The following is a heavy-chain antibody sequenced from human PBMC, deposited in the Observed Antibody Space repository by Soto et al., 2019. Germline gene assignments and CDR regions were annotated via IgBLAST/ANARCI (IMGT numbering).Heavy chain of an antibody. CDR1: GGTFSSYT. Sequence: QVQLVQSGAEVKKPGSSVKVSFKASGGTFSSYTISWVRQAPGQGLEWMGRIIPILGIANYAQKLQGRVTIDADKSTSTAYMELSSLRSEDTAVYYCARVTVRRVNYYWGQGTLVTVSS. V-gene: IGHV1-69*02. CDR2: IIPILGIA. J-gene: IGHJ4*02. CDR3: ARVTVRRVNYY. D-gene: IGHD3-10*01.